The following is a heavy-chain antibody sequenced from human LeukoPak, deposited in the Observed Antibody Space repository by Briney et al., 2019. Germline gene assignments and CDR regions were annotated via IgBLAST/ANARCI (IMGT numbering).Heavy chain of an antibody. J-gene: IGHJ4*02. Sequence: GGPLRLSCAASGFTFSSYAMSWVRQAPGKGLEWVSAISGSGGSTYYADSVKGRFTISRDNSKNTLYLQMNSLRAEDTAVYYCAKAGGVWGTFDYWGQGTLVTVSS. V-gene: IGHV3-23*01. CDR2: ISGSGGST. D-gene: IGHD3-16*01. CDR3: AKAGGVWGTFDY. CDR1: GFTFSSYA.